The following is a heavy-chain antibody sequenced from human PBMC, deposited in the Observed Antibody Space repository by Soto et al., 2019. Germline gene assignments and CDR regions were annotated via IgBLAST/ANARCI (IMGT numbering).Heavy chain of an antibody. D-gene: IGHD3-9*01. CDR1: GFTFSEYS. CDR3: VKVSTFYDILTGYYSTNFFDP. Sequence: GGSLGLSCSASGFTFSEYSMHWVRQAPGKGLQYVSTISSYGDITYYADSVKGRFTISRDNSKNTLYLQMNSLRPEDTAVYYCVKVSTFYDILTGYYSTNFFDPWGQGTLVTVSS. V-gene: IGHV3-64D*06. J-gene: IGHJ5*02. CDR2: ISSYGDIT.